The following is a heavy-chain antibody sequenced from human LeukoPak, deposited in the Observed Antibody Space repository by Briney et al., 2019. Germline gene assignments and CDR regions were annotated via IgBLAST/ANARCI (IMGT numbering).Heavy chain of an antibody. CDR3: AKTERYSSSWYGLYYFDY. CDR1: GFTFSSYA. V-gene: IGHV3-23*01. D-gene: IGHD6-13*01. J-gene: IGHJ4*02. Sequence: GGSLRLSCAASGFTFSSYAMSWIRQAPGKGLEWVSAISGSGGSTYYADSVKGRFTISRDNSKNTLYLQMNSLRAEDTAVYYCAKTERYSSSWYGLYYFDYWGQGTLVTVSS. CDR2: ISGSGGST.